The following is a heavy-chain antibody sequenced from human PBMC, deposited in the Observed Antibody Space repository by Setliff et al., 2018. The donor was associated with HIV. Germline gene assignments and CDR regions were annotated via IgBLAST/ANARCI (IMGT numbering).Heavy chain of an antibody. Sequence: GGSLRLSCAASGFSLSSYEMHWLRQAPGKGLEWVALIWFDGTKQFYTDSVKGRFTISRDSSTLYLQMNSLRVEDTAVCYCARDISYGSNWPDYWGQGTLVTVSS. CDR3: ARDISYGSNWPDY. D-gene: IGHD6-13*01. V-gene: IGHV3-33*01. CDR2: IWFDGTKQ. CDR1: GFSLSSYE. J-gene: IGHJ4*02.